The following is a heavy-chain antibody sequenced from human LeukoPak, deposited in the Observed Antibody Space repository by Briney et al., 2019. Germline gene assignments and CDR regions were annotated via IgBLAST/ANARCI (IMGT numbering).Heavy chain of an antibody. Sequence: SETLSLTCTVSGGSISSSSYYWGWIRQPPGKGLEWIGSIYYSGSTYYNPSLKSRVTMSVDTSKNQFSLKLSSVTAADTAVYYCARDRQNYDYVWGSYRSGDAFDIWGQGTMVTVSS. D-gene: IGHD3-16*02. CDR1: GGSISSSSYY. V-gene: IGHV4-39*07. J-gene: IGHJ3*02. CDR3: ARDRQNYDYVWGSYRSGDAFDI. CDR2: IYYSGST.